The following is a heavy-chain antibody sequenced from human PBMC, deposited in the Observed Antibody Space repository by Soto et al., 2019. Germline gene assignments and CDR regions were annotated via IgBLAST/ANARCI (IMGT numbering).Heavy chain of an antibody. J-gene: IGHJ4*02. D-gene: IGHD3-3*01. CDR1: GGSISSYY. Sequence: QVQLQESGPGLVKPSETLSLTCTVSGGSISSYYWSWIRQPPGKGLEWIGYIYYSVSTNYNPSLKSRVTISVDTSKNQFSLKLSSVTAADTAVYYCARDTGGYDFWYFDYWGQGTLVTVSS. V-gene: IGHV4-59*01. CDR3: ARDTGGYDFWYFDY. CDR2: IYYSVST.